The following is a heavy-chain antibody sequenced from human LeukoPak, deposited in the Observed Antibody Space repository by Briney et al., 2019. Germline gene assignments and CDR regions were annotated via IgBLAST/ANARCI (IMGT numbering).Heavy chain of an antibody. V-gene: IGHV1-69*13. D-gene: IGHD2-21*01. CDR3: ARGSEPSYCGGDCPMYYFDY. CDR2: IIPIFGTA. Sequence: SVKVSCKASGGIFSSYAISWVRQAPGQGLEWMGGIIPIFGTANYAQKFQGRVTITADESTSTAYMELSSLRSEDTAVYYCARGSEPSYCGGDCPMYYFDYWGQGTLVTVSS. CDR1: GGIFSSYA. J-gene: IGHJ4*02.